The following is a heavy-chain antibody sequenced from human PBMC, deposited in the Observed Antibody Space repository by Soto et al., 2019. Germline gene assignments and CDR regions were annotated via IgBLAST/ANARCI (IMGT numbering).Heavy chain of an antibody. J-gene: IGHJ6*02. CDR1: GYTFTSYG. CDR2: ISAYNGNT. V-gene: IGHV1-18*04. Sequence: ASVKVSCKASGYTFTSYGISWVRQAPGQGLEWMGWISAYNGNTNYAQKLQGRVTMTTDTSTSTAYMELRSLRSDDTAVYYCARDGWFGELLSYYYCYYGMDVWGQGTTVTVSS. CDR3: ARDGWFGELLSYYYCYYGMDV. D-gene: IGHD3-10*01.